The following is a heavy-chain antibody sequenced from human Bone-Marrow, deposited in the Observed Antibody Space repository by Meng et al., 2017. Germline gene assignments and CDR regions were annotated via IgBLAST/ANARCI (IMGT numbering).Heavy chain of an antibody. J-gene: IGHJ4*02. CDR1: GVSISSSHW. CDR2: IYHDGST. D-gene: IGHD4-23*01. CDR3: ARGVASPIFSTVVTPAFDY. V-gene: IGHV4-4*02. Sequence: LEESGPGLVKPSGTPSLTCAVSGVSISSSHWWGWVRQPPGKGLEWIGEIYHDGSTNYTPSLKSRVTISVDKSKNQFSLKLSSVTAADTAVYYCARGVASPIFSTVVTPAFDYWGQGTLVTVSS.